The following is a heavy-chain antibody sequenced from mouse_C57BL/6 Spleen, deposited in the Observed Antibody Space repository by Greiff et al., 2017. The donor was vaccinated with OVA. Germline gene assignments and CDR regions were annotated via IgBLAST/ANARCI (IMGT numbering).Heavy chain of an antibody. Sequence: EVKVVEPGGDLVKPGGSLKLSCAASGYTFSSYGMSWVRQTPDKRLEWVATISSGGSYTYYPDSVKGRFTISRDNAKNTLYLQRSSLKSEDTAMYYCARNDYDYYFDYWGQGTTLTVSS. D-gene: IGHD2-4*01. J-gene: IGHJ2*01. CDR3: ARNDYDYYFDY. CDR2: ISSGGSYT. CDR1: GYTFSSYG. V-gene: IGHV5-6*01.